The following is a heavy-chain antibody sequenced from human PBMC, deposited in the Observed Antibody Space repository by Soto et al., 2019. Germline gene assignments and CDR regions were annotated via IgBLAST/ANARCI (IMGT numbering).Heavy chain of an antibody. CDR2: ISAYNGNT. J-gene: IGHJ6*03. D-gene: IGHD4-17*01. Sequence: ASVKVSCKASGYTFTSYGISWVRQAPGQGLEWMGWISAYNGNTNYAQKLQGRVTMTTDTSTSTAYMELRSLRSDDTAVYYCARGTTTTTVTTSGPYYYYYMDVWGKGTTVTVSS. V-gene: IGHV1-18*01. CDR1: GYTFTSYG. CDR3: ARGTTTTTVTTSGPYYYYYMDV.